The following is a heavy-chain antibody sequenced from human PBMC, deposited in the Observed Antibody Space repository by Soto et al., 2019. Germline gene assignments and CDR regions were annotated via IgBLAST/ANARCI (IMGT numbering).Heavy chain of an antibody. Sequence: PGGSLRLSCAASGFTFSSYAMSWVRQAPGKGLEWVSAISGSGGSTYYADSVKGRFTISRDNSKNTLYLQMNSPRAEDTAVYYCAKSRYSDSSGDFYDYWGQGTLVTVSS. V-gene: IGHV3-23*01. J-gene: IGHJ4*02. CDR2: ISGSGGST. CDR1: GFTFSSYA. CDR3: AKSRYSDSSGDFYDY. D-gene: IGHD3-22*01.